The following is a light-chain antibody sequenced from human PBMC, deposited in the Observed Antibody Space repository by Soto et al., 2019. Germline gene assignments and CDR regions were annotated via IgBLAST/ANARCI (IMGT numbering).Light chain of an antibody. CDR2: EGS. J-gene: IGLJ3*02. Sequence: QPASVSGSPGQSITISCTGTSSDVGSYNLVSWYQQHPGKAPKLMIYEGSKRPSGVSNRFSGSKSGNTASLTISGLQAEDEADYYCCSYAGSSTPGVFGGGTKLTVL. CDR1: SSDVGSYNL. V-gene: IGLV2-23*01. CDR3: CSYAGSSTPGV.